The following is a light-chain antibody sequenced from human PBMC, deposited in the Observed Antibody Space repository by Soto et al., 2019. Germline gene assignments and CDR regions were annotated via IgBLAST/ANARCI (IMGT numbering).Light chain of an antibody. J-gene: IGKJ1*01. Sequence: VMTQSPDTLSVSPGERVSLSCRASQSVNHNLAWYQQKPGQAPRLLIFDKSSRAPGVPARFSGSGTGTDFTLTISRLEPEDFAVYYCQQYGSSPWTFGQGTKVDIK. CDR2: DKS. V-gene: IGKV3-20*01. CDR3: QQYGSSPWT. CDR1: QSVNHN.